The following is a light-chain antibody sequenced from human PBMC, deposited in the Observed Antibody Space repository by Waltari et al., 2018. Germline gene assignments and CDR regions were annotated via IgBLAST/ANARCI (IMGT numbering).Light chain of an antibody. Sequence: QSVLTQPPSASGTPGQRVTISCSGSSSNIGSNTVNWYQQLPGTAPKLLVYSNNPRPSGVPHRFSGSKSGTSAYLAISGLQSEDEADYYCAAWDDSLNGVVFGGGTKLTVL. V-gene: IGLV1-44*01. CDR2: SNN. J-gene: IGLJ2*01. CDR1: SSNIGSNT. CDR3: AAWDDSLNGVV.